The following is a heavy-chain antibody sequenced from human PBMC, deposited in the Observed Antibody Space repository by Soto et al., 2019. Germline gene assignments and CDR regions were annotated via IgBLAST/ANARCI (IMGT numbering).Heavy chain of an antibody. J-gene: IGHJ6*02. V-gene: IGHV5-51*01. Sequence: PGESLKISCKGSGYSFTSYWIGWVRQMPAKSLGGMGIIYPGDSDTRYSPSFQGQLTISADKSISTAYLQWSSLKASDTARYYCERQDSSSSYYGMDVWGQGTTVTVSS. D-gene: IGHD6-6*01. CDR3: ERQDSSSSYYGMDV. CDR1: GYSFTSYW. CDR2: IYPGDSDT.